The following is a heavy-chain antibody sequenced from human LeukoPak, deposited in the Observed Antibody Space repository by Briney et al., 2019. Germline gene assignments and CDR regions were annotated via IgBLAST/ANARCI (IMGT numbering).Heavy chain of an antibody. Sequence: SQTLSLTCTVSGGSISSGGYYWSWIRQPPGKGLEWIGYIYYSGSTYYNPSLKSRVTISVDTSKNQFSLKLSSVTAADTAVYYCARYYDSSGYYRYFGYWGQGTLVTVSS. CDR3: ARYYDSSGYYRYFGY. CDR1: GGSISSGGYY. J-gene: IGHJ4*02. V-gene: IGHV4-31*03. CDR2: IYYSGST. D-gene: IGHD3-22*01.